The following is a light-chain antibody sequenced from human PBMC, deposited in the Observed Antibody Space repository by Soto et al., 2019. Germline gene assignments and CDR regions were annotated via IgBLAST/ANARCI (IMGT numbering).Light chain of an antibody. CDR3: QQLYTYPLT. J-gene: IGKJ4*01. V-gene: IGKV1-9*01. CDR1: QGINSY. CDR2: TAS. Sequence: DIQLTQSPSFLSASVGDRVTVTCRASQGINSYLAWYQQKPGKAPKLLIYTASTLQSGVPSRFSGSGSGTEFTLTITSLQPEDFAADYCQQLYTYPLTFGGGTKVDIK.